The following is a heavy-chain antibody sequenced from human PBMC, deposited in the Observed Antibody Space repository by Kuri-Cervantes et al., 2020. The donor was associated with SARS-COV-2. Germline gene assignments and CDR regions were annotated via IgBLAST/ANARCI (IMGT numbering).Heavy chain of an antibody. CDR2: ISSSGATS. CDR1: GFTFSSYS. J-gene: IGHJ6*04. V-gene: IGHV3-23*01. D-gene: IGHD3-10*01. Sequence: LSLTCAASGFTFSSYSMSWVRQAPGKGLEWVSAISSSGATSYYADSVKGRFTVSRDNSKNTLYLQMNSLRAEDTAVYHCAKGRYYSDVWGTGTTVTVSS. CDR3: AKGRYYSDV.